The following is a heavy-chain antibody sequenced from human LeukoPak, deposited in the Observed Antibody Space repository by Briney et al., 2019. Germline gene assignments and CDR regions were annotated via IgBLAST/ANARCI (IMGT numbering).Heavy chain of an antibody. CDR1: GFTFSSYA. J-gene: IGHJ4*02. D-gene: IGHD3-22*01. CDR2: ISYDGTNK. CDR3: ARDLTGWGESSGYSDY. Sequence: GGSLRLSCAAPGFTFSSYAMHWVRQAPGKGLEWVALISYDGTNKFYEDSVKGRFTISRDNSKNTLFLQVNSLRAEDTAVYYCARDLTGWGESSGYSDYWGQGTLVTVSS. V-gene: IGHV3-30*01.